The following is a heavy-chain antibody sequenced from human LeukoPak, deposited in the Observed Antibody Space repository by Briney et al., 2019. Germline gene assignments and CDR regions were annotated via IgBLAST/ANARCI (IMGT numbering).Heavy chain of an antibody. Sequence: SETLSLTCTVSGGSISNYYWSWLRQPPGKGLEWIGYIYYSGSTNYNPSLKSRVTISVDTSKNQFSLKLSSVTAADTAVYYCARGDVIVHYFDYWGQGTLVTVSS. V-gene: IGHV4-59*01. CDR2: IYYSGST. CDR1: GGSISNYY. CDR3: ARGDVIVHYFDY. J-gene: IGHJ4*02. D-gene: IGHD3-22*01.